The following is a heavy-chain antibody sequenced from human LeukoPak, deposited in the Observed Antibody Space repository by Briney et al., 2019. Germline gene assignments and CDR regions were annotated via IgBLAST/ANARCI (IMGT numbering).Heavy chain of an antibody. CDR3: ARDRTMGIAVAGLDY. J-gene: IGHJ4*02. D-gene: IGHD6-19*01. Sequence: GASVKVSCKASGYTFTGYYMHWVRQAPGQGLEWMGRIIPILGIANYAQKFQGRVTITADKSTSTAYMELSSLRSEDTAVYYCARDRTMGIAVAGLDYWGQGTLVTVSS. V-gene: IGHV1-69*04. CDR2: IIPILGIA. CDR1: GYTFTGYY.